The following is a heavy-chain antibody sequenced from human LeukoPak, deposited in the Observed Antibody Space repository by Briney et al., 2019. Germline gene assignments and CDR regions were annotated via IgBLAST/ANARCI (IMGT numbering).Heavy chain of an antibody. CDR1: GFTFSSYA. D-gene: IGHD3-3*01. V-gene: IGHV3-30-3*02. CDR3: AKNPNYDFWSGYSYYYYYYMDV. J-gene: IGHJ6*03. CDR2: ISYDGSNK. Sequence: GGSLRLSCAASGFTFSSYAMHWVRQAPGKGLEWVAVISYDGSNKYYADSVKGRFTISRDNSKNTLYLQMNSLRAEDTAVYYCAKNPNYDFWSGYSYYYYYYMDVWGKGTTVTVSS.